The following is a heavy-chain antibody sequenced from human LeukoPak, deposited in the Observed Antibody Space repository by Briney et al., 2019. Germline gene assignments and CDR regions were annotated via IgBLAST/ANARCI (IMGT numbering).Heavy chain of an antibody. D-gene: IGHD2-2*01. CDR2: IFHSGST. CDR1: GASISSYY. Sequence: PSETLSLTCTVSGASISSYYWSWIRQPPGKELEWVAYIFHSGSTNYNPSLKSRVTISVDTSKNQFSLKLSSVTAADTAVYYCARGYCSSTSCYDFDYWGQGTLVTVSS. CDR3: ARGYCSSTSCYDFDY. V-gene: IGHV4-59*12. J-gene: IGHJ4*02.